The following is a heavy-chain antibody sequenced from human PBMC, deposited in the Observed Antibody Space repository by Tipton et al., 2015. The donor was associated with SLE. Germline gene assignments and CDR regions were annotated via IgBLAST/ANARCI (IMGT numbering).Heavy chain of an antibody. Sequence: GSLRLSCAASGFNFADYGMSWVRQAPGKGLEWVSGINWNGASTGYADSVKGRFTISRDNAKNSLYLQMNSLRAEDTALYYCARELLWFTDLSSFDYWGQGTLVTVSS. J-gene: IGHJ4*02. CDR1: GFNFADYG. V-gene: IGHV3-20*04. CDR3: ARELLWFTDLSSFDY. CDR2: INWNGAST. D-gene: IGHD3-10*01.